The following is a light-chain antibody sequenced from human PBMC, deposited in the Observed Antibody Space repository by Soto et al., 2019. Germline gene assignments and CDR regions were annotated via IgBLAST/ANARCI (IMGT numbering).Light chain of an antibody. Sequence: DIQMTQSPSTLSASVGDRVTITCRASQTISGWLAWYQQKPGKAPKLLIYKASSLQSAVPSRFSGSGSGTEFTLHISSLQHDDFANYYCQQYNSYPYTFGQGTKLEIK. J-gene: IGKJ2*01. CDR3: QQYNSYPYT. CDR1: QTISGW. V-gene: IGKV1-5*03. CDR2: KAS.